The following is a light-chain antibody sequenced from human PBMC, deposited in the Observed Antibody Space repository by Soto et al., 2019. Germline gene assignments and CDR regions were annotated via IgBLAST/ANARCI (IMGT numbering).Light chain of an antibody. V-gene: IGKV1-33*01. CDR3: QQYDNLPPYT. J-gene: IGKJ2*01. CDR1: QDISNY. CDR2: DAS. Sequence: EIQMTQSPSSLSASVGDRVTITCQASQDISNYLNWYQQKPGKAPKLLIYDASNLETGVPSRFSGSGSGTDFTFTISSLQPEDIATYNCQQYDNLPPYTFGQGTKLEIK.